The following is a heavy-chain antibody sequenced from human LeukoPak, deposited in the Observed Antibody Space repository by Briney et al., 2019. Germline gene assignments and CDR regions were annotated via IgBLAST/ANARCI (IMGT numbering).Heavy chain of an antibody. J-gene: IGHJ5*02. V-gene: IGHV1-2*03. CDR1: GYTFTGYY. Sequence: LVASVKVSCKASGYTFTGYYMHWVRQAPGQGLEWMGWINPNSGGTNYAQKFQGRVTMTRDTSISTAYMELSRLRSDDTAVYYCARDPDMSSYGLVTRFDPWGQGTLVTVSS. CDR3: ARDPDMSSYGLVTRFDP. D-gene: IGHD5-18*01. CDR2: INPNSGGT.